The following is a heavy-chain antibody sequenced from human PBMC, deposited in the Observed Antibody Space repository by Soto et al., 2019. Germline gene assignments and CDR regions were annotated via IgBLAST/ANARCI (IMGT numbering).Heavy chain of an antibody. CDR2: ISPSGSP. Sequence: SETLSLTCTVSGVPISTDDYYWTWIRQPPGKGLEWIGFISPSGSPAYNPSLKSRVTISVDRSNNQISLELSSVTAADTAVYYCARGVLAWGPGTLVTVSS. V-gene: IGHV4-30-2*01. CDR1: GVPISTDDYY. J-gene: IGHJ5*02. D-gene: IGHD2-8*01. CDR3: ARGVLA.